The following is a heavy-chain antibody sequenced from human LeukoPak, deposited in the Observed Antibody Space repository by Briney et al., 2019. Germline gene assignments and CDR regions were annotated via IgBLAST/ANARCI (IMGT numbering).Heavy chain of an antibody. J-gene: IGHJ4*02. Sequence: GESLKISCKGSGYSFTSYWIGWGRQMPGKGLEWMGVIYPGDSDTRYSPSFQGQVTISADKSLSTAYLQWSSLKASDTAMYSCERLGSSGRYLDYWRQGPLVSVPS. CDR2: IYPGDSDT. CDR3: ERLGSSGRYLDY. CDR1: GYSFTSYW. D-gene: IGHD6-19*01. V-gene: IGHV5-51*01.